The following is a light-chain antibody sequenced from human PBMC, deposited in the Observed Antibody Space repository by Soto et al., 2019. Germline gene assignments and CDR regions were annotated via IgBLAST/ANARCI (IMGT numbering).Light chain of an antibody. CDR2: GGS. J-gene: IGKJ3*01. CDR3: QQSYNITFP. CDR1: QNIHSF. V-gene: IGKV1-39*01. Sequence: DIQMTQSPSSLAASVGERVTITCRASQNIHSFLNWYQQKPGKAPQVLIYGGSALQSGVPSRFSGSGSGTDFTLTISSLQPEDFASYFCQQSYNITFPFGPGTKVDIX.